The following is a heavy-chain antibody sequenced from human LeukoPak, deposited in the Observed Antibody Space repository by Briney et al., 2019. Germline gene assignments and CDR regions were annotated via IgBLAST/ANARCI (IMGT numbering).Heavy chain of an antibody. CDR2: IIPIFGTA. CDR3: ARDRGARYYGSGSYYFRSSFDY. V-gene: IGHV1-69*13. J-gene: IGHJ4*02. Sequence: ASVKVSCKSSGGTFSSYAISWVRQAPGQGLEWMGGIIPIFGTANYAQKFQGRVTITADESTSTAYMELRSLRSEDTAVYYCARDRGARYYGSGSYYFRSSFDYWGQGTLVTV. CDR1: GGTFSSYA. D-gene: IGHD3-10*01.